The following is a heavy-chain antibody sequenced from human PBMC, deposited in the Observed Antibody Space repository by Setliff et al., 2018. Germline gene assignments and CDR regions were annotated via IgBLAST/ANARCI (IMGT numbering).Heavy chain of an antibody. CDR1: GFTFSSYA. CDR3: SSYLVS. Sequence: PGGSLRLSCAASGFTFSSYAMHWVRQAPGKGLEWVAVISYDGSNKYYADSVKGRFTISRDNSKKTLYLQMNSLRVDDTAVYYCSSYLVSWGQGALVTVSS. V-gene: IGHV3-30-3*01. J-gene: IGHJ4*02. D-gene: IGHD2-21*01. CDR2: ISYDGSNK.